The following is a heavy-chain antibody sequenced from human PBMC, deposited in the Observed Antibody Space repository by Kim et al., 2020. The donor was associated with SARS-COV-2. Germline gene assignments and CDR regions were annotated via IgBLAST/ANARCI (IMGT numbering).Heavy chain of an antibody. V-gene: IGHV1-69*04. J-gene: IGHJ5*02. CDR3: ARVTRARYNWNDVTRGGWFDP. CDR2: IIPILGIA. Sequence: SVKVSCKASGGTFSSYAISWVRQAPGQGLEWMGRIIPILGIANYAQKFQGRLTITADKSTSTAYMELSSLRSEDTAVYYCARVTRARYNWNDVTRGGWFDPWGQGTLVTVSS. D-gene: IGHD1-20*01. CDR1: GGTFSSYA.